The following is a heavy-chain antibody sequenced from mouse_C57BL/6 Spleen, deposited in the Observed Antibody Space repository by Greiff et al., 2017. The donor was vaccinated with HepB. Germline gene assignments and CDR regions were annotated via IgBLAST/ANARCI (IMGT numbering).Heavy chain of an antibody. CDR2: IRNKANGYTT. CDR1: GFTFTDYY. V-gene: IGHV7-3*01. Sequence: EVQLVESGGGLVQPGGSLSLSCAASGFTFTDYYMSWVRQPPGKALEWLGFIRNKANGYTTEYSASVKGRFTISRDNSQSILYLQMNALRAEDSATYYCARTNWGHFDYWGQGTTLTVSS. CDR3: ARTNWGHFDY. D-gene: IGHD4-1*01. J-gene: IGHJ2*01.